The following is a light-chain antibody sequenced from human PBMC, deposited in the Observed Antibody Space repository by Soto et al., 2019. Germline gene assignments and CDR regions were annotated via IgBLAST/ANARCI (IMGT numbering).Light chain of an antibody. CDR3: QQYNTYPLT. J-gene: IGKJ4*01. CDR2: KAS. V-gene: IGKV1-5*03. Sequence: DIQMTQSPSTLSASVGDSVTITCRASQSISPWLAWYQQKPGKAPTLLIYKASSLEGGVPSRFSGSGSGTDFNITISSQQPDDFATYYYQQYNTYPLTFGGGTTVEIK. CDR1: QSISPW.